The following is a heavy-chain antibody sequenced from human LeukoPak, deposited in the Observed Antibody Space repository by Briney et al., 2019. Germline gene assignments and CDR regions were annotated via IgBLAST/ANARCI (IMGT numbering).Heavy chain of an antibody. CDR1: GFTFSSYA. CDR2: ISGSGGST. Sequence: PGGSLRLSCAASGFTFSSYAMSWVRQAPGKGLEWVSAISGSGGSTYYADSVKGRFTISRDNSKNTLYLQMNSLRAEDTAVYYCANPPYSESYGYFDYWGQGTLVTVSS. V-gene: IGHV3-23*01. D-gene: IGHD1-26*01. CDR3: ANPPYSESYGYFDY. J-gene: IGHJ4*02.